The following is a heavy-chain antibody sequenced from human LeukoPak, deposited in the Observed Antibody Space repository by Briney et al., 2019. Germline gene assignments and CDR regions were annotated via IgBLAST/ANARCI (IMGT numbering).Heavy chain of an antibody. D-gene: IGHD6-19*01. CDR1: GFTFSSYA. CDR3: AKGAPPVYSSGWYPGGEDFDY. CDR2: ISGSGGST. V-gene: IGHV3-23*01. J-gene: IGHJ4*02. Sequence: PGGSLRLSCAASGFTFSSYAMSWVRQAPGKGLEWVSAISGSGGSTYYADSVKGRFTISRDNSKNTLYLQMNSLRAEDTAVYYCAKGAPPVYSSGWYPGGEDFDYWGQGTLVTVSS.